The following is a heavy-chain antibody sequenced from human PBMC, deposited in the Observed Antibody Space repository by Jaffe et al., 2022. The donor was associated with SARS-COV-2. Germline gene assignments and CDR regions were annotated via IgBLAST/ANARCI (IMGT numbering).Heavy chain of an antibody. CDR1: GFTLSDYY. Sequence: QVQLVESGGGLVKPGGSLRLSCAASGFTLSDYYMSWIRQAPGKGLEWISYISSSGSTIYYADSVKGRFTISRDDAKNSMSLQMNSLRAEDTAVYYCARGYSSSPRHRMDVWGQGTTVTVSS. CDR3: ARGYSSSPRHRMDV. V-gene: IGHV3-11*01. J-gene: IGHJ6*02. CDR2: ISSSGSTI. D-gene: IGHD6-6*01.